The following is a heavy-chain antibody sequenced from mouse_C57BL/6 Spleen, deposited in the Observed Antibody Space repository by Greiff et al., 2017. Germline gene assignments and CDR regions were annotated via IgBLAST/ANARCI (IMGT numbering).Heavy chain of an antibody. V-gene: IGHV5-9-1*02. CDR2: ISSGGDYI. CDR1: GFTFSSYA. CDR3: TRDPIYATGYFDV. Sequence: EVKLVESGEGLVKPGGSLKLSCAASGFTFSSYAMSWVRQTPEKRLEWVAYISSGGDYIYYADTVKGRFTITRDNARNTLYLQMSSLKSEDTAIDYCTRDPIYATGYFDVWGTGTTVTVSS. J-gene: IGHJ1*03. D-gene: IGHD1-1*01.